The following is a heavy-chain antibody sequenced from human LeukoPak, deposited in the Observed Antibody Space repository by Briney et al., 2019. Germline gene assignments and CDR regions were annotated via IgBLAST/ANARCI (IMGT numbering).Heavy chain of an antibody. CDR1: GFTFGTHA. Sequence: PGGSLRLSCGASGFTFGTHAMTWVRQAPGKGLEYVSLISGSGDITYYAHSLKDRFTISRDNPKNTLYLQMHSLRAEDTAVYYCAARPGDLAVPFDYWGQGTLVTVSS. CDR2: ISGSGDIT. V-gene: IGHV3-23*01. D-gene: IGHD3-10*01. CDR3: AARPGDLAVPFDY. J-gene: IGHJ4*02.